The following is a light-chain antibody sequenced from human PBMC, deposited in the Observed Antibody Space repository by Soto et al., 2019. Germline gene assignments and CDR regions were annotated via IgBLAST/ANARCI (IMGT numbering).Light chain of an antibody. CDR3: QSFDSSLSACV. CDR1: SSDVGGYNY. Sequence: QSALTQPRSVSGSPGQSVTISCTGTSSDVGGYNYVSWYQQHPGKAPKLLIYGNTNRPSGVPARFSGSKSGSSASLAITGLQAEDEADYYCQSFDSSLSACVFGTGTKLTVL. V-gene: IGLV2-11*01. J-gene: IGLJ1*01. CDR2: GNT.